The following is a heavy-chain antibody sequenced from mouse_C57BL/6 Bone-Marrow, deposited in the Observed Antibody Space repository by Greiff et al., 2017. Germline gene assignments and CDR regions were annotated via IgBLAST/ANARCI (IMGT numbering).Heavy chain of an antibody. D-gene: IGHD2-12*01. V-gene: IGHV2-3*01. CDR1: GFSLTSYG. Sequence: QVQLQQPGPGLVAPSQSLSITCTVSGFSLTSYGVSWVRQPPGTGLEWLGVIWGDGSTNYHSALISRLSISKDNSKSQVFLKLNSLQTDNTATYCCAKQDDGAWFAYWGQGTLVTVSA. CDR3: AKQDDGAWFAY. CDR2: IWGDGST. J-gene: IGHJ3*01.